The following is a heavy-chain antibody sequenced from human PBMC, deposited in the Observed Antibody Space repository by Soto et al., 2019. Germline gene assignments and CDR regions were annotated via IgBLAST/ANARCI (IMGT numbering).Heavy chain of an antibody. CDR3: ATSQKGYNWNYFDH. V-gene: IGHV4-39*01. CDR2: VFHTGFT. Sequence: SETLSLTCAVSGGSVSGSYYYWAWLRQSPGKGPGWIGSVFHTGFTSYHPSLESRVSVSVDTSKSQFSLKLSAVTASDTAVYYCATSQKGYNWNYFDHWGQGALVTVSS. D-gene: IGHD1-1*01. CDR1: GGSVSGSYYY. J-gene: IGHJ4*02.